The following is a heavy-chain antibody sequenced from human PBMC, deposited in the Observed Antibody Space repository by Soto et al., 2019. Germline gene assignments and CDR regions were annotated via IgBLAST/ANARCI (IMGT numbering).Heavy chain of an antibody. CDR2: IYYSGST. CDR3: ARVPSVSSGYYY. CDR1: GGSISRYY. J-gene: IGHJ4*02. D-gene: IGHD3-22*01. V-gene: IGHV4-59*01. Sequence: PSGTLSLTCTVSGGSISRYYWSGIRQPPGKGLEWIGYIYYSGSTNYNPSLKSRVTISVDTSKNQFSLKLSSVTAADTAVYYCARVPSVSSGYYYWGQGTLVTVSS.